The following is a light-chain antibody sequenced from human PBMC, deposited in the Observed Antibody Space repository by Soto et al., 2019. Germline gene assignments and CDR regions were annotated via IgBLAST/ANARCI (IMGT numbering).Light chain of an antibody. V-gene: IGKV1-5*01. CDR3: HQYNTYPWT. Sequence: DIQMTQSPSTLSASVGDRVPIACRASQSISTWLAWYQQKPGKAPKLLIYDASTLESGVPSRFGGSGSGTEFTLTISSLQPDDFTTYYCHQYNTYPWTFGQGTKVDIK. CDR2: DAS. CDR1: QSISTW. J-gene: IGKJ1*01.